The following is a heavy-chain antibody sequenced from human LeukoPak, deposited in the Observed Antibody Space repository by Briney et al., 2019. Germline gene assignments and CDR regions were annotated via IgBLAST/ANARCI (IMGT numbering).Heavy chain of an antibody. J-gene: IGHJ5*02. CDR1: GFTFSSFG. CDR3: VRGVGVSRFNYLDP. CDR2: IWYDASNK. Sequence: PGGSLRLSCAASGFTFSSFGMHRVRQAPGKGLEWVAVIWYDASNKYYADSVKGRFTISRDNSKNTLYLHMNSLRDDDTAVYYCVRGVGVSRFNYLDPWGQGTLVIVSS. D-gene: IGHD1-7*01. V-gene: IGHV3-33*01.